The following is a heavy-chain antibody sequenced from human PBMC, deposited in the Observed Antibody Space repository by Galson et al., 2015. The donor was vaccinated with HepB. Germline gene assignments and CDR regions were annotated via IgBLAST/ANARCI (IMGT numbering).Heavy chain of an antibody. J-gene: IGHJ4*02. CDR1: GFSLSTTGTSGMC. Sequence: PALVKPTQTLTLTCTFSGFSLSTTGTSGMCVSWIRQPPGKALEWLARIDWDDDIYYSPSLKTRLTISKDTSKNQVILTMTNMDPVDTATYYCARTPQADDSGYYFDYWGQGTLVTVSS. CDR2: IDWDDDI. D-gene: IGHD1-26*01. CDR3: ARTPQADDSGYYFDY. V-gene: IGHV2-70*11.